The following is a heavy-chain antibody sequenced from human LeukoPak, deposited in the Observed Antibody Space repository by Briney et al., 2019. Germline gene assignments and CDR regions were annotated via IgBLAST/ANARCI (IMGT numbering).Heavy chain of an antibody. J-gene: IGHJ4*02. Sequence: PGGSLRLSRAASGLTFNNAWMSWVRQAPGKGLEWVGRIRSRSAGGTTDYGAPVKGRFTISRDDSKNTLYLQMNSLKTEDTAVYYCSTGGGTHDYWGQGTLVTVSS. CDR3: STGGGTHDY. D-gene: IGHD2-15*01. CDR1: GLTFNNAW. V-gene: IGHV3-15*01. CDR2: IRSRSAGGTT.